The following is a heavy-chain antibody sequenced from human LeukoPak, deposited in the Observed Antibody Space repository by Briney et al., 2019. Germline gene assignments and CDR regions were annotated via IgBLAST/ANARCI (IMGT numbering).Heavy chain of an antibody. Sequence: GGSLRLSCAASGFTFDDYAMHWVRQAPGKGLEWVSGISWNSGSIGYADSVKGRFTISRDNAKNSLYLQMNSLRAEDTALYYCAKGARIAAAGLYGMDVWGQGTTVTVSS. J-gene: IGHJ6*02. CDR3: AKGARIAAAGLYGMDV. CDR1: GFTFDDYA. D-gene: IGHD6-13*01. CDR2: ISWNSGSI. V-gene: IGHV3-9*01.